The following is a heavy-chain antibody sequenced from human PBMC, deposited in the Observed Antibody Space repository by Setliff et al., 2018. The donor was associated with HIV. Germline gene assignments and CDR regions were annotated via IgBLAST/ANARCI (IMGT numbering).Heavy chain of an antibody. Sequence: ASVKVSCKASGYTFTSYDINWLRRASGQGLEWMGWMNPKSGVSGSALKFHDRVTMTRNTSISTAYMELSSLRSEDTAVYYCARGLAVAGKSYYSYYYMDVWGKGTTVTVSS. CDR3: ARGLAVAGKSYYSYYYMDV. V-gene: IGHV1-8*02. CDR1: GYTFTSYD. CDR2: MNPKSGVS. D-gene: IGHD6-19*01. J-gene: IGHJ6*03.